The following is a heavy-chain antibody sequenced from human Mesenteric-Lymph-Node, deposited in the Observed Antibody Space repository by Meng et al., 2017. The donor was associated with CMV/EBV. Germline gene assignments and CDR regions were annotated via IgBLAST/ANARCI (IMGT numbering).Heavy chain of an antibody. CDR2: LIPILGIA. V-gene: IGHV1-69*04. CDR1: GGTFSSSA. J-gene: IGHJ5*02. D-gene: IGHD5-18*01. CDR3: ATGYSYNL. Sequence: KLSCKASGGTFSSSAISWVRPAPGQGLAWMGRLIPILGIANYAQKFQGRVTITADKSTSTAYMELSSLRSEDTAVYYCATGYSYNLWGQGTLVTVSS.